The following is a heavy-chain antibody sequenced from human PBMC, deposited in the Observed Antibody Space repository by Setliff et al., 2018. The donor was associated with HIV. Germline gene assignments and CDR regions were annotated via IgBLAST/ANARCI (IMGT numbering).Heavy chain of an antibody. J-gene: IGHJ3*02. CDR1: GGSISTSH. V-gene: IGHV4-59*08. D-gene: IGHD6-6*01. CDR2: IYKSGST. CDR3: GRVPPEYSSSSQAFDI. Sequence: PSETLSLTCSVSGGSISTSHWSWIRQPPGKGLEWSGYIYKSGSTNYNASLKSRVTISADTSKNQFSLKLRSVTAADTAVYYCGRVPPEYSSSSQAFDIWGQGPKGTVSS.